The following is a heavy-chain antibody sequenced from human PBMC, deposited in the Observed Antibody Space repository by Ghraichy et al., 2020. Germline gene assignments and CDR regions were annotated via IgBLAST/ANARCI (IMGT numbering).Heavy chain of an antibody. V-gene: IGHV3-33*01. CDR1: GFTFSSYG. Sequence: GGSLRLSCAASGFTFSSYGMHWVRQAPGKGLEWVAVIWYDGSNKYYADSVKGRFTISRDNSKNTLYLQMNSLRAEDTAVYYCARDLDGYNEPGFDYWGQGTLVTVSS. CDR3: ARDLDGYNEPGFDY. J-gene: IGHJ4*02. CDR2: IWYDGSNK. D-gene: IGHD5-24*01.